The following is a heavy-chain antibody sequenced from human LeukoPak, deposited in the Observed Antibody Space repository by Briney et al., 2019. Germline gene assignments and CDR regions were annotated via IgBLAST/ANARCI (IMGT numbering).Heavy chain of an antibody. D-gene: IGHD4-11*01. CDR1: GGSITSYF. CDR2: FYTGGST. J-gene: IGHJ3*02. CDR3: AREKRNDYTNVVFDI. Sequence: SETLSLTCTVSGGSITSYFWSWIRQPAGKGLEWIGRFYTGGSTNYNPSLKSRVTISVDKSKNQFSLKLSSVTAADTAVYYCAREKRNDYTNVVFDIWGQGTMVTASS. V-gene: IGHV4-4*07.